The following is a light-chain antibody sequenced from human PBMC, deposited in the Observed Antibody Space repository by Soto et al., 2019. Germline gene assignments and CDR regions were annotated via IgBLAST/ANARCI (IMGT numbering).Light chain of an antibody. CDR3: QGGDDSSDHDYV. V-gene: IGLV3-21*02. Sequence: SYDLTQPPSVSVAPGQTARITCGGDNIGAKSVHWYQQRPGQAPVLVVYDDSDRPSGIPERFSGSNSGNTATLTISRVEAGDEADYYCQGGDDSSDHDYVLGTGTKVTVL. CDR2: DDS. J-gene: IGLJ1*01. CDR1: NIGAKS.